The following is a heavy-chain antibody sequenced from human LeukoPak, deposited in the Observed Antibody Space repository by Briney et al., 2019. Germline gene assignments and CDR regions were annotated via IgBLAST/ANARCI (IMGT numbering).Heavy chain of an antibody. D-gene: IGHD2-15*01. V-gene: IGHV3-20*04. CDR3: ARGYCSGGSCYLVSAFDI. CDR1: GFTFSDYY. CDR2: INWNGGST. J-gene: IGHJ3*02. Sequence: GGSLRLSCPASGFTFSDYYMSWIRQAPGKGLEWVSGINWNGGSTGYADSVKGRFTISRDNAKNSLYLQMNSLRAEDTALYYCARGYCSGGSCYLVSAFDIWGQGTMVTVSS.